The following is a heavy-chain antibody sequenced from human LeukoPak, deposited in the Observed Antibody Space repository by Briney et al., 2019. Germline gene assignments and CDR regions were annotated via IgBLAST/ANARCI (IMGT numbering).Heavy chain of an antibody. V-gene: IGHV4-59*01. CDR1: GGSISGYY. CDR3: AREYSSFEY. CDR2: INYSGST. D-gene: IGHD3-22*01. J-gene: IGHJ4*02. Sequence: SETLSLTCTVSGGSISGYYWHWIRQPPGMGLEWIGYINYSGSTDYKPSLKSRVTISVDTYNNQFSLNLRSVTAADTAVYYCAREYSSFEYWGQGILVTVSS.